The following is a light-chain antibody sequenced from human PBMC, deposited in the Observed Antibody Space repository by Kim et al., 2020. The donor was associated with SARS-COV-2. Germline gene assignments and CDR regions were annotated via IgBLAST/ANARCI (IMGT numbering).Light chain of an antibody. CDR2: YDS. V-gene: IGLV3-21*04. CDR1: NIGSKS. Sequence: PGKTARITCGGNNIGSKSVHWYQQKPGQAPVLVIYYDSDRPSGIPERFSGSNSGNTATLTISRVEAGDEADYYCQVWDSSSDHSFVFGTGTKVTVL. CDR3: QVWDSSSDHSFV. J-gene: IGLJ1*01.